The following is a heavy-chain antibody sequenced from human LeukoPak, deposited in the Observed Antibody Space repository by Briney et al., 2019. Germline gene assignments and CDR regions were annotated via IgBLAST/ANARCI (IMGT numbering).Heavy chain of an antibody. J-gene: IGHJ4*02. CDR2: IKQDGSEE. CDR3: ARDQKYGYSSGWHFDY. D-gene: IGHD6-19*01. CDR1: GFTFSSYW. V-gene: IGHV3-7*01. Sequence: GGSLRLSCAASGFTFSSYWMSWVRQAPGKGLEWVANIKQDGSEEYYVDSVKGRFTISRDNAKNSLYLQMNSLRAEDTAVYYCARDQKYGYSSGWHFDYWGQGTLVTVSS.